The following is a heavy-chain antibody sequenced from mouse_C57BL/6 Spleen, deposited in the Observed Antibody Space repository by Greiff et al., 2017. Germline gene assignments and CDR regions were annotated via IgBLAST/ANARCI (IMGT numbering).Heavy chain of an antibody. J-gene: IGHJ2*01. CDR2: ISDGGSYT. CDR3: ARDPTVGGFDY. Sequence: EVQGVESGGGLVKPGGSLKLSCAASGFTFSSYALSWVRQPPEKWLEWVATISDGGSYTYYPDNVKGRFTISGDNAKNNLYLQMSHLKSEDTAMYYCARDPTVGGFDYWGQGTTLTVSS. D-gene: IGHD1-1*01. CDR1: GFTFSSYA. V-gene: IGHV5-4*01.